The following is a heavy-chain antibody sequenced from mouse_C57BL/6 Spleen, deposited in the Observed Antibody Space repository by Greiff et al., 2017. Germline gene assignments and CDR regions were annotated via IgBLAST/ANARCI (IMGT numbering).Heavy chain of an antibody. D-gene: IGHD1-1*02. J-gene: IGHJ4*01. CDR1: GYTFTSYW. CDR3: AMWFDY. CDR2: IDPSDSYT. Sequence: VQLQQPGAELVKPGASVKLSCKASGYTFTSYWMQWVKQRPGQGLEWIGEIDPSDSYTNYNQKFKGKATLTVDTSSSTAYMQLISLTAEDSAVYYCAMWFDYWGQGTSVTVSS. V-gene: IGHV1-50*01.